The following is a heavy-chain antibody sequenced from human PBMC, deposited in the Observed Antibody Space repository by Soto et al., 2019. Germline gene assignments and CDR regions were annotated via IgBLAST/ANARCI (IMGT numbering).Heavy chain of an antibody. CDR2: INHGGST. D-gene: IGHD5-12*01. V-gene: IGHV4-34*01. J-gene: IGHJ6*02. CDR1: GGSLSVYY. CDR3: ARGGYVTYCYYFGMDG. Sequence: SETLSLTCAVYGGSLSVYYWSWIGQPPGQGLGWIGEINHGGSTNYNPSLKSRVTISVDTSKNQFSLKLSSVNAADTAGYYCARGGYVTYCYYFGMDGWGEGTPITV.